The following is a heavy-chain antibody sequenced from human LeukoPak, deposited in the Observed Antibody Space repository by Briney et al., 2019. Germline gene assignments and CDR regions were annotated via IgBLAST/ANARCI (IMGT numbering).Heavy chain of an antibody. Sequence: GEPLNTPCQGPGYSSISYWIGWARQLPGKGLEWMGIIYPGDSNTRYSPSFQGQVIITADKSISTAYQQWSSLEASDTAMYYCARHVDYDSSGYYLDYWGQGTLVTVSS. CDR3: ARHVDYDSSGYYLDY. CDR2: IYPGDSNT. J-gene: IGHJ4*02. V-gene: IGHV5-51*01. CDR1: GYSSISYW. D-gene: IGHD3-22*01.